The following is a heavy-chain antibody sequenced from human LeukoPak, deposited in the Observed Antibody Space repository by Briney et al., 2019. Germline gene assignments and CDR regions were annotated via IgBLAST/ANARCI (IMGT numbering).Heavy chain of an antibody. CDR1: AYRFTNYW. J-gene: IGHJ4*02. V-gene: IGHV5-51*01. D-gene: IGHD6-13*01. CDR2: IYPGDSDT. CDR3: ARWAATGTGLDY. Sequence: GESLKISCKGSAYRFTNYWIGWVRQMPGKGLEWMGIIYPGDSDTRYSPYFQGQVTITADKSISTAYLQWSSLKASDTAMYYCARWAATGTGLDYWGQGTLVTVSS.